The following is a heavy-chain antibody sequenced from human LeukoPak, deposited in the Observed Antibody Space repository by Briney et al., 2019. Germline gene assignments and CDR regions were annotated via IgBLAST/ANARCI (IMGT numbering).Heavy chain of an antibody. CDR3: ARRPLYYDSSGYYFYYYGMGV. Sequence: PGRSLRLSCSVSGFTFSSHAMHWVRQAPGKGLECVAYISYDGSFQYHADSVKGRFTISRDNSKNTLYLQMNSLRAEDTAVYYCARRPLYYDSSGYYFYYYGMGVWGQGTTVTVSS. CDR1: GFTFSSHA. D-gene: IGHD3-22*01. J-gene: IGHJ6*02. CDR2: ISYDGSFQ. V-gene: IGHV3-30-3*01.